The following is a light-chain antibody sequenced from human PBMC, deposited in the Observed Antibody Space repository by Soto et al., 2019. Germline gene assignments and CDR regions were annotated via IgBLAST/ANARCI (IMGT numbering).Light chain of an antibody. CDR1: QVISTY. V-gene: IGKV1-9*01. CDR3: QHLRAYPFS. CDR2: PAS. J-gene: IGKJ2*03. Sequence: DIQLTQSPSFLSASVGDRVTVSCRASQVISTYLAWFQQKPGKVPQLLVYPASTLQDGVPSRFSGLGSGTEFTLTINNLQAEDFATYYCQHLRAYPFSFGQGTKLDIK.